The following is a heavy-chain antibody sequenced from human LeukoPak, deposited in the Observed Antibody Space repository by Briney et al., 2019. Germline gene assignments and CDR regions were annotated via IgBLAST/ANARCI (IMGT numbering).Heavy chain of an antibody. D-gene: IGHD2-2*01. J-gene: IGHJ6*03. V-gene: IGHV1-69*13. CDR1: GGTFSSYA. CDR3: ARGAIPVPYYYYYYYMDV. CDR2: IIPIFGTA. Sequence: ASVKVSCKASGGTFSSYAISWVRQAPGQGLEWMGGIIPIFGTANYAQKFQGRVTITADESTSTAYMELSSLRSEDTAVYYCARGAIPVPYYYYYYYMDVWGKGTTVTVSS.